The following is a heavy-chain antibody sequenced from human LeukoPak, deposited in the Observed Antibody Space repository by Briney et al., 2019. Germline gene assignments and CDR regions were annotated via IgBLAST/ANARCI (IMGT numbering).Heavy chain of an antibody. V-gene: IGHV1-69*05. CDR2: IIPIFGTA. Sequence: SVKVSCKASGGTFSSYAISWVRQAPGQGLEWMGGIIPIFGTANYAQKFQGRVTMTTDTSTSTAYMELRSLRSDDTAVYYCARRIAAAGRNWFDPWGQGTLVTVSS. CDR1: GGTFSSYA. J-gene: IGHJ5*02. CDR3: ARRIAAAGRNWFDP. D-gene: IGHD6-13*01.